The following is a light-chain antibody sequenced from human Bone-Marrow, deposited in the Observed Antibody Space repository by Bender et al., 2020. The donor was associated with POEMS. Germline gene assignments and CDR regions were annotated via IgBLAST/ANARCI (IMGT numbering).Light chain of an antibody. CDR3: CSYAGRSTVV. V-gene: IGLV2-23*02. J-gene: IGLJ2*01. CDR1: SSDIGAYNY. Sequence: QSALTQPRSVSGSPGQSVTISCTGTSSDIGAYNYVSWYKQNPGRAPKVMLYEVNKRPSGVSTRFSGSKSGNTASLTISGLQAEDEADYYCCSYAGRSTVVFGGGTKLTVL. CDR2: EVN.